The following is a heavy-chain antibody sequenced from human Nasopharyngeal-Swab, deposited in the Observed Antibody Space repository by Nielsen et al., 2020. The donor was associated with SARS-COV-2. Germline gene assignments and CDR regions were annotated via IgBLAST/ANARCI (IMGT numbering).Heavy chain of an antibody. V-gene: IGHV3-23*01. CDR3: AKDRVGGYYDFWSGQYEYYFDY. CDR2: ISGSGGST. D-gene: IGHD3-3*01. Sequence: WIRQPPGEGLEWVSAISGSGGSTYYADSVKGRFTISRDNSKNTLYLQMNSLRAEDTAVYYCAKDRVGGYYDFWSGQYEYYFDYWGQGTLVTVSS. J-gene: IGHJ4*02.